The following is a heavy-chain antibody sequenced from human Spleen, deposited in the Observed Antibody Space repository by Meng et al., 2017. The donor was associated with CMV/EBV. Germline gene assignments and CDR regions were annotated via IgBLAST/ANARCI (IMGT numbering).Heavy chain of an antibody. CDR2: ISSSSSYI. CDR1: FTFSSYS. J-gene: IGHJ4*02. V-gene: IGHV3-21*01. D-gene: IGHD5-18*01. Sequence: FTFSSYSMHWVRQAPGKGLEWVSSISSSSSYIYYADSVKGRVTISRDNAKNSLYLQMNSLRAEDTAVYYCARSLGKLWFLGGSPADYWGQGTLVTVSS. CDR3: ARSLGKLWFLGGSPADY.